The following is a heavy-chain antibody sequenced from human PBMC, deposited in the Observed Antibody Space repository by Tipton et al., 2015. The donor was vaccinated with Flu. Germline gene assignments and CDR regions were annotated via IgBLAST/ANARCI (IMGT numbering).Heavy chain of an antibody. CDR1: GGSISSGGHY. CDR3: ARAEIGDFDY. J-gene: IGHJ4*02. V-gene: IGHV4-39*02. Sequence: TLSLTCTVSGGSISSGGHYWSWIRQHPGKGLEWIGGIYHNGDIHFNPSLKSRVSISVDTSNNRFSLNLTSVTAADTAVYYCARAEIGDFDYWGQGTLVTVSS. D-gene: IGHD2/OR15-2a*01. CDR2: IYHNGDI.